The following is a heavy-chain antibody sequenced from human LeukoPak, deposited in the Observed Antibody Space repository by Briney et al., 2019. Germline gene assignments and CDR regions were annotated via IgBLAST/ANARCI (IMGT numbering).Heavy chain of an antibody. D-gene: IGHD3-22*01. Sequence: GGSLRLSCAATGFTFSSYAMSWVRQAPGKGLEWVSAISGSGGSTYYADSVKGRFTISRDNSKNTLYLQMNSLRAEDTAVYYCAKTRFYYDSSGYPEYFQHWGQGTLVTVSS. CDR2: ISGSGGST. V-gene: IGHV3-23*01. CDR3: AKTRFYYDSSGYPEYFQH. CDR1: GFTFSSYA. J-gene: IGHJ1*01.